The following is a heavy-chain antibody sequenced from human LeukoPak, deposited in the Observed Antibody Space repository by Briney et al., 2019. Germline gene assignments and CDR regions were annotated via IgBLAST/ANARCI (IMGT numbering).Heavy chain of an antibody. CDR1: GYTFTGYY. CDR2: INPNSGGT. CDR3: ARDHHGSGSYGLDY. J-gene: IGHJ4*02. Sequence: ASVRVSCKASGYTFTGYYMHWVRQAPGQGLEWMGWINPNSGGTNYAQKFQGRVTMTRDTSISTAYMELSRLRSDDTAVYYCARDHHGSGSYGLDYWGQGTLVTVSS. V-gene: IGHV1-2*02. D-gene: IGHD3-10*01.